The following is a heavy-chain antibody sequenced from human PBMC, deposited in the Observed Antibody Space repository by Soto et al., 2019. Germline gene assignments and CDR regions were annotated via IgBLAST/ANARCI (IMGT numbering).Heavy chain of an antibody. CDR3: AKNPGYYYDSTGYHFDY. CDR2: ISYGGGTT. Sequence: WRSLRLSCASSEFTFSNYAVSRIRQDPGKGLEWVSAISYGGGTTYYADSVKGRFTISRDNSKNTLYLQMNSLRAEDTAVYYCAKNPGYYYDSTGYHFDYWGQGTLVTAPQ. J-gene: IGHJ4*02. CDR1: EFTFSNYA. V-gene: IGHV3-23*01. D-gene: IGHD3-22*01.